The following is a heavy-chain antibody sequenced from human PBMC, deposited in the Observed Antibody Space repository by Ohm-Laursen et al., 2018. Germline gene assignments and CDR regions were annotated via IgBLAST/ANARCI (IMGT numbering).Heavy chain of an antibody. Sequence: GTLSLTCAVSGDSISSGYYWAWIRQPPGGGLEYIGGIHHTGTTYHNPSLKGRLSISVDASKNHFSLNLRSRTAADTAMYFCARDRAGSFDYWGQGIRVIVSS. V-gene: IGHV4-38-2*02. D-gene: IGHD3-10*01. CDR1: GDSISSGYY. CDR2: IHHTGTT. J-gene: IGHJ4*02. CDR3: ARDRAGSFDY.